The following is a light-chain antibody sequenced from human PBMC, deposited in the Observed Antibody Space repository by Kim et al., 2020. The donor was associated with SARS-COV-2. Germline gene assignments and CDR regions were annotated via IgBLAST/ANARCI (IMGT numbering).Light chain of an antibody. J-gene: IGLJ3*02. CDR2: SNN. Sequence: ELTQPPSASGTPGQRVTISCPGSSSNIGTYTVNWYQQLPGTAPKLLIYSNNQRPSGVPDRFSGSKSGTSASLAISGLQSEDEADYYCAAWDDSLNGWVFGGGTQLTVL. CDR1: SSNIGTYT. CDR3: AAWDDSLNGWV. V-gene: IGLV1-44*01.